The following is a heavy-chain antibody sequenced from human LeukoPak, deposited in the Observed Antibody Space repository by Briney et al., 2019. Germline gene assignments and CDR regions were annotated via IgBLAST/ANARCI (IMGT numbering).Heavy chain of an antibody. CDR1: GFTFSSYG. CDR3: AKGGYGSGRRYYYYYYMDV. CDR2: ISGSGGST. V-gene: IGHV3-23*01. Sequence: GGSLRLSCAASGFTFSSYGMSWVRQAPGKGPEWVSAISGSGGSTYYADSVKGRFTISRDNSKNTLYLQMNSLRAEDTAVYYCAKGGYGSGRRYYYYYYMDVWGKGTTVTISS. D-gene: IGHD3-10*01. J-gene: IGHJ6*03.